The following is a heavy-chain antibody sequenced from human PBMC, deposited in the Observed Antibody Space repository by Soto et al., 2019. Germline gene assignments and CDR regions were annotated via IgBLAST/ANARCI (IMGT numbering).Heavy chain of an antibody. D-gene: IGHD6-13*01. V-gene: IGHV6-1*01. CDR3: ARGPPAAGTDFDY. J-gene: IGHJ4*02. CDR1: GDSVSGNSAS. CDR2: TYYRSKWYN. Sequence: LSLTCAISGDSVSGNSASWNWIRQSPSKGLEWLGRTYYRSKWYNDYAESVKSRIIINADTSKNQFSLQLKSVTAEDTAVYYCARGPPAAGTDFDYWGQGTLVTVSS.